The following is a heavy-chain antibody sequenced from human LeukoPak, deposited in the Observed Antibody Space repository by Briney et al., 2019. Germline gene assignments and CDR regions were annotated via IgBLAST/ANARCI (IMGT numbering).Heavy chain of an antibody. D-gene: IGHD2-2*02. Sequence: GGSLRLSCAASGFTFSDYYMSWIRQAPGKGLEWVSYISTTSSYTDNADSVRGRFTISRDNAKNLLYLQMNSLRPEDTAVYYCARDWYCSSSICYTDRNWFDPWGQGTLVTVSS. CDR3: ARDWYCSSSICYTDRNWFDP. CDR1: GFTFSDYY. J-gene: IGHJ5*02. V-gene: IGHV3-11*05. CDR2: ISTTSSYT.